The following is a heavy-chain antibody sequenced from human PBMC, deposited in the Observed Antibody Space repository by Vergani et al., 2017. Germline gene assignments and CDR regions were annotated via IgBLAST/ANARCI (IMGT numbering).Heavy chain of an antibody. CDR3: TSFSEPFDY. Sequence: EVQLVESGGGLVQPGGSLKLSCAASGFTFSGSAMHWVRQASGEGLEWVGRIRSKANSYATAYAASVKGRFTISRDDSNNTAYLQMNSLKTEDTAVYYCTSFSEPFDYWGQGTLVTVSS. V-gene: IGHV3-73*01. CDR2: IRSKANSYAT. J-gene: IGHJ4*02. CDR1: GFTFSGSA. D-gene: IGHD2/OR15-2a*01.